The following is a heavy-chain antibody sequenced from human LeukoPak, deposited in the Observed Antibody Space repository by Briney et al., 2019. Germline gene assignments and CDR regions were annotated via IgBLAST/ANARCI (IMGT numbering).Heavy chain of an antibody. J-gene: IGHJ3*02. CDR3: ARDSVLAAVVDGDAFDI. D-gene: IGHD6-13*01. CDR1: GFTFSSYA. CDR2: ISSNGGST. V-gene: IGHV3-64*01. Sequence: GGSLRLSCAASGFTFSSYAMHWVRQAPGKGLEYVSAISSNGGSTYYANSVKGRFTISRDNSKNTLYLQMGSLRAEDMAVYYCARDSVLAAVVDGDAFDIWGQGTVVTVSS.